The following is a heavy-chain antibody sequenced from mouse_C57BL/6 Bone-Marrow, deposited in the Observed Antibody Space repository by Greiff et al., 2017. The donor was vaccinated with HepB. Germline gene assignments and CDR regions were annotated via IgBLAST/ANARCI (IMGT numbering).Heavy chain of an antibody. J-gene: IGHJ2*01. CDR2: IHPNSGST. V-gene: IGHV1-64*01. CDR1: GYTFTSYW. Sequence: VQLQQPGAELVKPGASVKLSCKASGYTFTSYWMHWVKQRPGQGLEWIGMIHPNSGSTNYNEKFKSKATLTVDKSSSTAYMQLSSLTSEDSAVYYCARKVSNWDFDYWGQGTTLTVSS. CDR3: ARKVSNWDFDY. D-gene: IGHD4-1*01.